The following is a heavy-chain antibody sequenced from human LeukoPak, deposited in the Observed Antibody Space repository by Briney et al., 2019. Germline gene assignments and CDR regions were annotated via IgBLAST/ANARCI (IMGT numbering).Heavy chain of an antibody. CDR2: ISYDGSNK. V-gene: IGHV3-30*04. CDR1: GFTFSSYA. Sequence: GGSLRLSCAASGFTFSSYAMHWVRQAPGKGLEWVAVISYDGSNKYYADSVKGRFTISRDNSKNTLYLQMNSLRAEDTAVYYCARRGGSGGYYNGYFDYWGQGTLVTVSS. J-gene: IGHJ4*02. CDR3: ARRGGSGGYYNGYFDY. D-gene: IGHD3-10*01.